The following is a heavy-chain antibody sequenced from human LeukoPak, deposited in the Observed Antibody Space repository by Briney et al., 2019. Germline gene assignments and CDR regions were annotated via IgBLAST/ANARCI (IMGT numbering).Heavy chain of an antibody. CDR1: GFTFDDYA. J-gene: IGHJ4*02. CDR3: AKSYYYDSSGYYGPLDY. CDR2: ISWNSGSI. Sequence: PGGSLRLSCAASGFTFDDYAMHWVRQAPGKGLEWVSGISWNSGSIGYADSVKVRFTISRDNAKNSLYLQMNSLRAEDTALYYCAKSYYYDSSGYYGPLDYWGQGTLVTVSS. D-gene: IGHD3-22*01. V-gene: IGHV3-9*01.